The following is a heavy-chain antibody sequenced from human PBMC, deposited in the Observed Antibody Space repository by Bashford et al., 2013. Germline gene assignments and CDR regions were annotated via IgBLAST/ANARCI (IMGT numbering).Heavy chain of an antibody. V-gene: IGHV4-4*07. CDR3: AREDRDGSGSYYNVR. CDR1: GGSISSYY. D-gene: IGHD3-10*01. CDR2: IYTSGST. J-gene: IGHJ4*02. Sequence: SETLSLTCTVSGGSISSYYWSWIRQPAGKGLEWIGRIYTSGSTNYNPSLKSRVTISVDTSKNQFSLKLSSVTAADTAVYYCAREDRDGSGSYYNVRWGQGTLVTVSS.